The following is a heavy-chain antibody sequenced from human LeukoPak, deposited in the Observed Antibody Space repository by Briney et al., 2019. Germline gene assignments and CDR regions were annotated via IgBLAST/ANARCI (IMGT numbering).Heavy chain of an antibody. CDR2: IYYSGST. J-gene: IGHJ4*02. D-gene: IGHD3-22*01. Sequence: SETLSLTCTVSGGSISSSSYYWGWIRQPPGKGLEWIGSIYYSGSTYYNPSLKGRVTISVDTSKNQFSLKLSSVTAADTAVYYCAKFYYYDSSGYYYYFDYWGQGTLVTVSS. CDR1: GGSISSSSYY. V-gene: IGHV4-39*01. CDR3: AKFYYYDSSGYYYYFDY.